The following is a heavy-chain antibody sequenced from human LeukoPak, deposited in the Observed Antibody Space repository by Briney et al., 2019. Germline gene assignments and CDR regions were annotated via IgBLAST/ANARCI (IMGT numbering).Heavy chain of an antibody. CDR1: GVTFSSYS. J-gene: IGHJ4*02. CDR2: ISSSSSYI. D-gene: IGHD6-19*01. CDR3: ARDSHPRNSSGWNFDY. V-gene: IGHV3-21*01. Sequence: GGSLRLSCAASGVTFSSYSMNWVRQAPGKGLEWVSSISSSSSYIYYADSVKGRFTISRDNAKNSLYLQMNSLRAEDTAVYYCARDSHPRNSSGWNFDYWGQGTLVTVSS.